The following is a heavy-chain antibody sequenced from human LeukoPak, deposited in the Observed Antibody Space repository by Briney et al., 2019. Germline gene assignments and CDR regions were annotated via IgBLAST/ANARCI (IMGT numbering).Heavy chain of an antibody. V-gene: IGHV3-21*01. CDR1: GFTFSSYS. J-gene: IGHJ6*03. Sequence: NPGGSLRLSCAASGFTFSSYSMNWVRQAPGKGLEWVSSISSSSSYIYYADSVKGRFTISRDNAKNSLYLQMNSLRAEDTAVYYCARARLTTVTSYYYYMDVWGKGTTVTVSS. CDR3: ARARLTTVTSYYYYMDV. CDR2: ISSSSSYI. D-gene: IGHD4-17*01.